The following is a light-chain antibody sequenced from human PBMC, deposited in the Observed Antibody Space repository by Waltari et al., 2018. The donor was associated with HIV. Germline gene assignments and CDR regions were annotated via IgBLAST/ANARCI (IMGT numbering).Light chain of an antibody. V-gene: IGLV3-21*02. CDR3: QVWDSSSDHYV. CDR1: NIGTKS. Sequence: SYVLTQPPSVSVAPGQTARITCGGNNIGTKSVHWYQHKPGQAPVLVIYDDGDRPSGIPERFSGSHSGSTATLTSSRVEAGDEADCYCQVWDSSSDHYVFGSGSKVTV. CDR2: DDG. J-gene: IGLJ1*01.